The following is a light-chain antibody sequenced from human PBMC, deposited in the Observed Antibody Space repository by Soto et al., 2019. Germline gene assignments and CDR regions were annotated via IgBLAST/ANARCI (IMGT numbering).Light chain of an antibody. J-gene: IGKJ4*02. CDR2: GAS. CDR1: QSVSRS. V-gene: IGKV3D-15*01. CDR3: QQYNNWPALT. Sequence: EIVMTQSPATLSVSPGERATLSCRASQSVSRSLAWYQQKPGQAPRLLIYGASIRATGIPDRFSGSGSGTEFTLTISSLQSEDFAVYYCQQYNNWPALTFGGGTGVEIK.